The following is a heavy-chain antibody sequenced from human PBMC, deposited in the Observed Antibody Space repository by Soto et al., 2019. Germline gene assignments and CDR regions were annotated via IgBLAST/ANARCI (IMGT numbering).Heavy chain of an antibody. Sequence: EVQLLESGGGLVQPGGSLRLSCAVSGFTFNNYAMNWVRQAPGKGLEGVSSISDSGGRTYYADSVKGRFTISRDNSKNTLYLKMNSLRAEDTAIYYCAKDALGDYFYYGMDVWGQGTTVTVSS. CDR1: GFTFNNYA. CDR2: ISDSGGRT. V-gene: IGHV3-23*01. J-gene: IGHJ6*02. CDR3: AKDALGDYFYYGMDV.